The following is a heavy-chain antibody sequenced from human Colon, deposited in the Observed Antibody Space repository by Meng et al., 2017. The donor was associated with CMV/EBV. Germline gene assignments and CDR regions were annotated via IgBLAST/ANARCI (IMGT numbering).Heavy chain of an antibody. CDR1: GGSFNAYY. D-gene: IGHD3-3*01. V-gene: IGHV4-34*01. CDR2: LNHSGST. J-gene: IGHJ4*02. CDR3: ARGRNGWLLPLDS. Sequence: QVKAQQWGAGLLKPSATLSLSCGISGGSFNAYYLTWIRQSPGKGLEWIGELNHSGSTNYNPSLKSRVTISIDTSKRHFSLRLTSVTAADTAVYYCARGRNGWLLPLDSWGQGTLVTVSS.